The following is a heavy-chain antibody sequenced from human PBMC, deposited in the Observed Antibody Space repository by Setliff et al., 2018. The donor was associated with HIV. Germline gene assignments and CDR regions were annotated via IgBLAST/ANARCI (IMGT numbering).Heavy chain of an antibody. CDR2: MHYRGTT. CDR1: GGFFSGYY. V-gene: IGHV4-34*01. D-gene: IGHD6-6*01. Sequence: SETLSLTCAVYGGFFSGYYWSWIRQPPGKGLEWIGSMHYRGTTSYNPSLKSRVTIFVDTSKNQFSLKLSSVTATDTAVYYCVRGAPRPAYYYYYYMDVWGKGTTVTVSS. CDR3: VRGAPRPAYYYYYYMDV. J-gene: IGHJ6*03.